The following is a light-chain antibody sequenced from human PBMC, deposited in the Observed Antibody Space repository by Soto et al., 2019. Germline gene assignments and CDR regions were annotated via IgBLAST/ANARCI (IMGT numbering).Light chain of an antibody. J-gene: IGKJ1*01. Sequence: DIQMTQSPSTLSASVGAPVPVTCRASQSVSGWLAWYQQKPGEAPKLLIYDASSLESGVPSRFSGSGSGTEFTLTISSLQPDDFATYYCQQYNTDWTFGQGTKVDIK. CDR2: DAS. V-gene: IGKV1-5*01. CDR1: QSVSGW. CDR3: QQYNTDWT.